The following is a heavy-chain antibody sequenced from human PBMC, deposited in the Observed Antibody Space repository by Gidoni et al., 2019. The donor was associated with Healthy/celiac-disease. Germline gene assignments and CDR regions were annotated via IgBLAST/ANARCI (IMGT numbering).Heavy chain of an antibody. J-gene: IGHJ5*02. V-gene: IGHV1-3*01. D-gene: IGHD6-13*01. Sequence: QVQLVQSGAEVKKPGASVKVSCNASGYTFTTYAMHWVRQAPGQRLEWMGWINAGNGNTKYSQKFQGRVTITRDTSASTAYMELSSLRSEDTAVYYCARGIAAPGLNWFDPWGKGTLVTVSS. CDR1: GYTFTTYA. CDR2: INAGNGNT. CDR3: ARGIAAPGLNWFDP.